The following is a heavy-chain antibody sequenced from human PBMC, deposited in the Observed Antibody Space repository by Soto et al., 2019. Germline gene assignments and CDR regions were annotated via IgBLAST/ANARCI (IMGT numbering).Heavy chain of an antibody. J-gene: IGHJ1*01. CDR2: IYYSGST. V-gene: IGHV4-31*03. CDR1: GGSISIGGYY. Sequence: PSETLSLTCTVSGGSISIGGYYWSWIRHHPGKGLEWIGYIYYSGSTYYNPSLKSRVTISVDRSKNQFSLKLSSVTAADTAVYYCASLLSYYYDSSGYYYAEYFQHWGQGTLVTVSS. D-gene: IGHD3-22*01. CDR3: ASLLSYYYDSSGYYYAEYFQH.